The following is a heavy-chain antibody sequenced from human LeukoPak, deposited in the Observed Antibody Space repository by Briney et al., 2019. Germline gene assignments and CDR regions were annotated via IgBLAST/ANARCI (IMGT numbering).Heavy chain of an antibody. CDR3: ATDRGWRTSGYYLYYFEY. CDR1: GFTFSSYG. V-gene: IGHV3-7*01. J-gene: IGHJ4*02. CDR2: IKHDGSEE. Sequence: PGGSLRLSCAASGFTFSSYGMHWVRQAPGKGLEWVASIKHDGSEEYYVDSVRGRFTISRDNTKNLLYLQMSSLRAEDTAVYYCATDRGWRTSGYYLYYFEYWGQGTLVTFSS. D-gene: IGHD3-3*01.